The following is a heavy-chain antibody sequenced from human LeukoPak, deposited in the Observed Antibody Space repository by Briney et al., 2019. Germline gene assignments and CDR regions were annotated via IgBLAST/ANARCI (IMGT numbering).Heavy chain of an antibody. D-gene: IGHD3-10*01. Sequence: SETLSLTCTVSGGSISSSSYYWGWIRQPPGKGLEWIGSIYYSGSTYYNPSLKSRVTISVDTSKNQFSLKLSSVTAADTAVYYCARTLWFGPQELDPWGQGTLVAVSS. CDR3: ARTLWFGPQELDP. V-gene: IGHV4-39*01. CDR1: GGSISSSSYY. CDR2: IYYSGST. J-gene: IGHJ5*02.